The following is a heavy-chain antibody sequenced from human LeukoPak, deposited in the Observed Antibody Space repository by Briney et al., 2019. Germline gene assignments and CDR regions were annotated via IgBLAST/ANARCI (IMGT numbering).Heavy chain of an antibody. CDR1: GASVSGGYF. V-gene: IGHV4-61*08. Sequence: SETLSLTCTVSGASVSGGYFWTWIRQAPGKALEWIGYVSYTWGTKYNPSLTGRVTLSLDTSQNQFSLRLTSVTAADTAVYYCATFPDSSGYYPFDYWGQGTLVTVSS. J-gene: IGHJ4*02. CDR3: ATFPDSSGYYPFDY. D-gene: IGHD3-22*01. CDR2: VSYTWGT.